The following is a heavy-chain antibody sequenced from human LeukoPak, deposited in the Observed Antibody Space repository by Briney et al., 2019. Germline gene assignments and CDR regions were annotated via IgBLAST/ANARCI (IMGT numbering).Heavy chain of an antibody. CDR2: ISWEGTTT. V-gene: IGHV3-43*01. Sequence: GGSLRLSCAASGFTFDDYTMHWVRQAPGKGLEWVSLISWEGTTTYYADSVKGRFTISRDNSKNSLHLQMNSLRTEDTALYYCARDEESAGLHWFDSWGQGTLVTVSS. CDR1: GFTFDDYT. CDR3: ARDEESAGLHWFDS. J-gene: IGHJ5*01. D-gene: IGHD3-10*01.